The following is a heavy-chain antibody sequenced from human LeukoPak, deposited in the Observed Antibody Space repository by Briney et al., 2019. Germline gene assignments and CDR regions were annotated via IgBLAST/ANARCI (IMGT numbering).Heavy chain of an antibody. J-gene: IGHJ4*02. CDR2: IYTSGST. CDR3: ARESGYYYDTSGYTFDY. V-gene: IGHV4-4*07. CDR1: GGSSNNYY. Sequence: SETLSLTCTVSGGSSNNYYWSWLRQSAAKGLEWIGRIYTSGSTNYNPSLKSRVSMSVDTSKNQFSLRLRSVTAAGTAVYYCARESGYYYDTSGYTFDYWGQGILVTVSS. D-gene: IGHD3-22*01.